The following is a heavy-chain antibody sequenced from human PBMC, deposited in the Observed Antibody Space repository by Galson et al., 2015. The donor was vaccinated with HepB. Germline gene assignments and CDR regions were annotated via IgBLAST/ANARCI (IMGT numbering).Heavy chain of an antibody. CDR2: FHSDGTK. Sequence: SLRLSCAASGFTVSNNCMNWVRQAPGQGLEWVSVFHSDGTKYYADSVKGRFTLSRDNSKNTLYLQMNSLRAEDTAVYYCARDGGALATVWGYWGQGTLVTVSS. D-gene: IGHD5-24*01. CDR1: GFTVSNNC. J-gene: IGHJ4*02. V-gene: IGHV3-66*01. CDR3: ARDGGALATVWGY.